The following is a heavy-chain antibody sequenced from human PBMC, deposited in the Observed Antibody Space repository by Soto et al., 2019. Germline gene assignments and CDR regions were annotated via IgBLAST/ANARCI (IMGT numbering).Heavy chain of an antibody. Sequence: QVQLVESGGGVVQPGRSLRLSCAASGFTFSSYGMHWVRQAPGKGLEWVAVIWYDGSNKYYADSVKGRFTITRDNSKNTLYLQMNSLRAEDTAVYYCARDSLYYFDYWGQGTLVTVSS. CDR3: ARDSLYYFDY. J-gene: IGHJ4*02. CDR1: GFTFSSYG. V-gene: IGHV3-33*01. CDR2: IWYDGSNK.